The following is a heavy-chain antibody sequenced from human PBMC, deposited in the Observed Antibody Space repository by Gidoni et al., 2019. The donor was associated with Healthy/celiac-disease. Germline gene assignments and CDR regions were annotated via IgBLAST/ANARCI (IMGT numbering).Heavy chain of an antibody. D-gene: IGHD3-10*01. V-gene: IGHV1-18*01. Sequence: QVQLVQSGAEVKKPGASVKVSCKASGYTFTSYGISWVRQAPGQGLEWMGWISAYNGNTNYAQKLQGRVTMTPDTSTSTAYMELRSLRSDDTAVYYCARCMTGYYGSGSYYYYYGMDVWGQGTTVTVSS. CDR3: ARCMTGYYGSGSYYYYYGMDV. J-gene: IGHJ6*02. CDR1: GYTFTSYG. CDR2: ISAYNGNT.